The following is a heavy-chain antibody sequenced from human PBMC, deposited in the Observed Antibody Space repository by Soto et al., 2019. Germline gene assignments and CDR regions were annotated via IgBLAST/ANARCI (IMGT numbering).Heavy chain of an antibody. D-gene: IGHD6-19*01. J-gene: IGHJ4*02. CDR2: INAGKGNT. CDR1: GYTFTSYA. V-gene: IGHV1-3*05. Sequence: QVQLVQSGAEEKKPGASVKVSCKASGYTFTSYAMHWVRQAPGQRLEWMGWINAGKGNTKYSQKFKGRVTITRDTTASTAYMKLSSLRSEDTAVYYCARVGGWYVPDYWGQGTLVTVSS. CDR3: ARVGGWYVPDY.